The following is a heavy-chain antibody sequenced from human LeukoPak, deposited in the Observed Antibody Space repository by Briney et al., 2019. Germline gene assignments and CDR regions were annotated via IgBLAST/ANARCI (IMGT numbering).Heavy chain of an antibody. CDR2: ISNTGGST. D-gene: IGHD2-15*01. CDR1: GVTFSSYA. Sequence: GGSLRLSCAASGVTFSSYAMSWVRQALGKGMAWVSAISNTGGSTYYADSVKGRFTISREKSKNTLSLQMNSLRAEDTAVYYCAQQVGYCSSGSCYFTYWGQGTLVTVSS. CDR3: AQQVGYCSSGSCYFTY. J-gene: IGHJ1*01. V-gene: IGHV3-23*01.